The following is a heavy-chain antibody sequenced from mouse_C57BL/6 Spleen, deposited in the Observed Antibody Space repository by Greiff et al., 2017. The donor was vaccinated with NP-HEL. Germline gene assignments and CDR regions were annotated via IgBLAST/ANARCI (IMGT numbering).Heavy chain of an antibody. Sequence: VQLQQSGPELVKPGASVKISCKASGYTFTDYYMNWVKQSHGKSLEWIGDINPNNGGTSYNQKFKGKATLTVDKSSSTAYMELRSLTSEDSAVYYCARAVVAPLYYWGQGTTLTVSS. V-gene: IGHV1-26*01. CDR2: INPNNGGT. J-gene: IGHJ2*01. D-gene: IGHD1-1*01. CDR1: GYTFTDYY. CDR3: ARAVVAPLYY.